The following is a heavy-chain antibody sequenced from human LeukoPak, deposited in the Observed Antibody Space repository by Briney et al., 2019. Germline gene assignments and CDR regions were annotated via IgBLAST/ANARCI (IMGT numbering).Heavy chain of an antibody. D-gene: IGHD3-16*01. CDR1: GFTFSFYA. Sequence: GGSLRLSCAASGFTFSFYAMSWVRQAPGKGLEWVAGITSSGNTTYYADPVKGRFTISRDNSKNTLYLQMNSLRAEDTAVYYCARGGGGSYYFDYWGQGTLVTVSS. CDR3: ARGGGGSYYFDY. V-gene: IGHV3-23*01. CDR2: ITSSGNTT. J-gene: IGHJ4*02.